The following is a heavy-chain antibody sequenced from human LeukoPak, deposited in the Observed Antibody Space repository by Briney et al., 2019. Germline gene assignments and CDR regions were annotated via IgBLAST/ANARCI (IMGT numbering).Heavy chain of an antibody. J-gene: IGHJ5*02. CDR2: INHSGST. CDR1: GGSFSGYY. V-gene: IGHV4-34*01. Sequence: SETLSLTCAVYGGSFSGYYWSWIRQPPGKGLERIGEINHSGSTNYNPSLKSRVTISVDTSKNQFSLKLSSVTAADTAVYFCARGYQLGSYLWFDPWGQGTLVTVSS. D-gene: IGHD2-2*01. CDR3: ARGYQLGSYLWFDP.